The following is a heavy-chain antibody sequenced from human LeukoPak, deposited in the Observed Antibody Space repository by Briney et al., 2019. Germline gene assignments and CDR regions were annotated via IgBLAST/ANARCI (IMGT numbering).Heavy chain of an antibody. Sequence: GGTLRLSCAASGFTFSSYGMSWVRQAPGKGLEWVSSISFTGGTTYYADSVKGRFTISRDNSKDTLYLQMNSVRAEDTAIYYCVKNGDRGAYCSGGSCYPYYYYYMDVWGKGTTVTISS. CDR3: VKNGDRGAYCSGGSCYPYYYYYMDV. J-gene: IGHJ6*03. CDR2: ISFTGGTT. CDR1: GFTFSSYG. V-gene: IGHV3-23*01. D-gene: IGHD2-15*01.